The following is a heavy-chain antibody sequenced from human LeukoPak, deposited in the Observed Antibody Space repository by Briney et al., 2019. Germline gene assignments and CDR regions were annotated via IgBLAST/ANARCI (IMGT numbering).Heavy chain of an antibody. Sequence: PGGSLRLSCAASGFTFSSYAMHWVRQAPGKGLEWVAVISYDGSNKYYADSVKGRFTISRDNSKNTLYLQMNSLRAEDTAVYYCAGRTMVRGVMFDYWGQGTLVTVSA. CDR3: AGRTMVRGVMFDY. J-gene: IGHJ4*02. CDR1: GFTFSSYA. D-gene: IGHD3-10*01. V-gene: IGHV3-30-3*01. CDR2: ISYDGSNK.